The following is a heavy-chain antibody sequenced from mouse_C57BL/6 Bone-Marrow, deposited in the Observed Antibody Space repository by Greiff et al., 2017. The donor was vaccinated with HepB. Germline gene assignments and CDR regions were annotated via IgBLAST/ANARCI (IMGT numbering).Heavy chain of an antibody. CDR1: GYTFTSYW. J-gene: IGHJ2*01. D-gene: IGHD1-1*01. CDR3: TGHYYGSSTDY. CDR2: IYPGNSDT. Sequence: VQLQQSGTVLARPGASVKMSCKTSGYTFTSYWMHWVKQRPGQGLEWIGAIYPGNSDTSYNQKFKGKAKLTAVTSASTAYMELSSLTNEDSAVYYGTGHYYGSSTDYWGQGTTLTVSS. V-gene: IGHV1-5*01.